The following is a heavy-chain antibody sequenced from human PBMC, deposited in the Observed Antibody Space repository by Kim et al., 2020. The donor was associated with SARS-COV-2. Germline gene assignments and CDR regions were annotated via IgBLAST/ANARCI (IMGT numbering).Heavy chain of an antibody. CDR2: INAGNGNT. J-gene: IGHJ4*02. D-gene: IGHD5-12*01. CDR3: ARERRAVAYFDY. CDR1: GYTFTSYA. V-gene: IGHV1-3*01. Sequence: ASVKVSCKASGYTFTSYAMHWVRHAPGQRLEWMGWINAGNGNTKYSQKFQGRVTITRDTSASTAYMELSSLRSEDTAVYYCARERRAVAYFDYWGQGTLVTVSS.